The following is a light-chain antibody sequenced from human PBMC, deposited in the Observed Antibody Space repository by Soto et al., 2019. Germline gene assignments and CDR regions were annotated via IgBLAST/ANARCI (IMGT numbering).Light chain of an antibody. CDR2: EVS. Sequence: QSALTQPASVSGSPVQSITISCTGTSSDVGAYDFVSWYQQHPDKAPKLMIYEVSNRPSGVSNRFSGSKSVNTATLTISGLQAEDEADYYCSSYTSSSTRVFGTGTQLTVL. CDR1: SSDVGAYDF. V-gene: IGLV2-14*03. J-gene: IGLJ1*01. CDR3: SSYTSSSTRV.